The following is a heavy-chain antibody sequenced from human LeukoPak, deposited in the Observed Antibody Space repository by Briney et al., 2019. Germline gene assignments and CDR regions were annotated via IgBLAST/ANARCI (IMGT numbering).Heavy chain of an antibody. CDR2: MNPNSGNT. Sequence: ASVKVSCKASGYTFTSYDINWVRQATGQGLEWMGWMNPNSGNTGYAQKFQGRVTMTRNTSISTAYMELSSLRSEDTAVYYCARVSLGYGSGSYCGFACLYYYYGMDVWGQGTTVTVSS. D-gene: IGHD3-10*01. CDR3: ARVSLGYGSGSYCGFACLYYYYGMDV. V-gene: IGHV1-8*01. J-gene: IGHJ6*02. CDR1: GYTFTSYD.